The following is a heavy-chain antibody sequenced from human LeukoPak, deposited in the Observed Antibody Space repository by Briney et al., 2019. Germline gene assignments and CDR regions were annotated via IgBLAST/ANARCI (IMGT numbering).Heavy chain of an antibody. Sequence: ASVNVSCKASGYTFSGYYMHWVRQAPGQGLEWMGWINPNNGGTKYEQKFQGRVTMTRDMSISTAYMELSRLRSDDTAVYYCARGGEVEADVDCFDPGGKEPLVTISS. CDR1: GYTFSGYY. J-gene: IGHJ5*02. V-gene: IGHV1-2*02. CDR2: INPNNGGT. D-gene: IGHD3-16*01. CDR3: ARGGEVEADVDCFDP.